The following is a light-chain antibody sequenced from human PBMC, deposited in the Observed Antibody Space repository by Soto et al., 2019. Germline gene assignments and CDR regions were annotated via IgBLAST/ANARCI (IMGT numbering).Light chain of an antibody. CDR3: HQYNSYWT. V-gene: IGKV1-9*01. CDR1: QGISSF. J-gene: IGKJ1*01. CDR2: AAS. Sequence: IQLTQSPSSLSASVGDRVTITCRASQGISSFLAWYQQKPGKAPKLLIYAASTLQIGVPSRFSSSGSGAEFTLSISSLQPDDFATYYCHQYNSYWTFGQGTKVDIK.